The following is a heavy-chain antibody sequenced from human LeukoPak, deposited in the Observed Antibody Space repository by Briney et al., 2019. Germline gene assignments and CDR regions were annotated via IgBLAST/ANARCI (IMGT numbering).Heavy chain of an antibody. CDR3: ARHRTNIAVAGTCWFDP. J-gene: IGHJ5*02. D-gene: IGHD6-19*01. Sequence: GESLKISGKGSGYSFTSYWIGWVRQMPGKGLEWMGIIYPGDSDTRYSPSFQGQVTISADKSISTAYLQWSSLKASDTAMYYCARHRTNIAVAGTCWFDPWGQGTLVTVSS. CDR2: IYPGDSDT. CDR1: GYSFTSYW. V-gene: IGHV5-51*01.